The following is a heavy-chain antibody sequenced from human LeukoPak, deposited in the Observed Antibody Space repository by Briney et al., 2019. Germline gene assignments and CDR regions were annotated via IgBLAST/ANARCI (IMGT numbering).Heavy chain of an antibody. CDR1: GGSISNYY. D-gene: IGHD6-25*01. J-gene: IGHJ4*01. CDR3: AKSGGYGLIDY. CDR2: IYSSGST. V-gene: IGHV4-59*05. Sequence: SETLSLTCTVSGGSISNYYWSWIRQPPGEGLEWIGSIYSSGSTYYNSSLKSRVTISIDTSKNQVSLKMSSVTAADTAVYYCAKSGGYGLIDYWGQGTLVTVSS.